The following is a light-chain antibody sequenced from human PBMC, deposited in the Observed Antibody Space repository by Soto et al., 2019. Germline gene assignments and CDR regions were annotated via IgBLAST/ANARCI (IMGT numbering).Light chain of an antibody. CDR1: QSVSSN. CDR3: QQYNNWPPTWT. J-gene: IGKJ1*01. V-gene: IGKV3-15*01. CDR2: GAY. Sequence: EIVMTQSPATLSVSPGERATLSCRASQSVSSNLAWYQQKPGQAPRLLSYGAYTRATGIPARFSGSGSGTEFTLTISSLQSEDFAVYYCQQYNNWPPTWTFGQGNKVEIK.